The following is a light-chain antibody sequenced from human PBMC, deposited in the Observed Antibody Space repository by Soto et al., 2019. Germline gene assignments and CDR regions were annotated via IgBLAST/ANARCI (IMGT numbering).Light chain of an antibody. J-gene: IGKJ4*01. V-gene: IGKV1-27*01. Sequence: DIQLTQSPSFLSASVGDEVTITCRASQGIKTHLAWFQQKPGKAPKLLIYAASTLQSGVPSRFSGSGSGTDFTLTISSLQPEDVATYYCQKYNNAPRTFGGGTNVDI. CDR1: QGIKTH. CDR3: QKYNNAPRT. CDR2: AAS.